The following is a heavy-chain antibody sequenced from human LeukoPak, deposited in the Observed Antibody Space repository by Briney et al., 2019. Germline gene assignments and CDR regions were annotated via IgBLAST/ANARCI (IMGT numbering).Heavy chain of an antibody. J-gene: IGHJ4*02. CDR3: AKRVGGTPDY. CDR2: IGGDGVGK. CDR1: GFTFTNYG. V-gene: IGHV3-23*01. D-gene: IGHD1-26*01. Sequence: GGSLRLSCVSSGFTFTNYGMSWVRQAPGKGLEWVSAIGGDGVGKDYADSVKGRFTISRDHFKDTVYLEMNSLRVEDTALYYCAKRVGGTPDYWGLGTLVTVAS.